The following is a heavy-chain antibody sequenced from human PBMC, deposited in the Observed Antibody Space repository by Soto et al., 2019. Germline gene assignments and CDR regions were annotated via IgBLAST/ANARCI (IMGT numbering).Heavy chain of an antibody. J-gene: IGHJ6*02. V-gene: IGHV1-8*01. Sequence: ASVKVSCKASGYTFTSYDINWVRQATGQGLEWMGWMNPNSGNTGYAQKFQGRVTMTRNTSISTAYMELSSLRSEDTAVYYCARGGGTGYYSMVYYYGMDVWGQGTTVTVSS. D-gene: IGHD3-9*01. CDR2: MNPNSGNT. CDR3: ARGGGTGYYSMVYYYGMDV. CDR1: GYTFTSYD.